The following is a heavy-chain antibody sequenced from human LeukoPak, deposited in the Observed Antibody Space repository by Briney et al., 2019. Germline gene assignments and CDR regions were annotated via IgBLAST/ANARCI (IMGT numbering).Heavy chain of an antibody. J-gene: IGHJ4*02. CDR2: IHYDSSTE. CDR1: GFAFSSYG. Sequence: GGSLRLSCAASGFAFSSYGMHWVRQAPGKGLEWVAYIHYDSSTEDYADSVKGRFTISRDNSKNTLYLQLNSLRVEDTAVYYCARGQFRFSDFDTSGFDYWGQGTLVTVSS. D-gene: IGHD3-22*01. V-gene: IGHV3-30*02. CDR3: ARGQFRFSDFDTSGFDY.